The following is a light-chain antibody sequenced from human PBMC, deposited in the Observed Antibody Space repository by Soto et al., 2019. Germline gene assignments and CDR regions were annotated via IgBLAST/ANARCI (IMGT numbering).Light chain of an antibody. CDR1: SSNIGNNY. Sequence: QSVLTQPPSVSAAPGQKVTISCSGSSSNIGNNYVSWYQQLPGTAPRLLIYENNIRPSGIPDRFSGSKSGASATLGITGLQTGDEADYYCGTWDSSLSAVVFGGGTQVTVL. CDR3: GTWDSSLSAVV. V-gene: IGLV1-51*02. CDR2: ENN. J-gene: IGLJ2*01.